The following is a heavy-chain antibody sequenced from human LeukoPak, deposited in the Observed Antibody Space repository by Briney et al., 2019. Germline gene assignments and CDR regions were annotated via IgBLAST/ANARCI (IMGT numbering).Heavy chain of an antibody. V-gene: IGHV4-4*07. J-gene: IGHJ5*02. D-gene: IGHD6-13*01. Sequence: TSETLSLTCTVSGGSISSYYWSWIRQPAGKGLEWIGRIYTSGSTNYNPSLKSRVTISVDTSKNQFSLKLSSVTAADTAVYYCARELGQQLVRASNWFDPWGQGTLVTVSS. CDR3: ARELGQQLVRASNWFDP. CDR2: IYTSGST. CDR1: GGSISSYY.